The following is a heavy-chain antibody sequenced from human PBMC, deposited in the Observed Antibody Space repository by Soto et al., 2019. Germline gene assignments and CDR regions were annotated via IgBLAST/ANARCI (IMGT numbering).Heavy chain of an antibody. Sequence: PSETLSLTCAVYGGSFSGYYWSWLRQPPGKGLEWIREINHSGSPNYNPSLKSRVTISVDTSKNQFSLKVSSVTAADTAVYYSSCASQTAPNPGMDVWGQVTRFTVSS. CDR3: SCASQTAPNPGMDV. V-gene: IGHV4-34*03. CDR1: GGSFSGYY. J-gene: IGHJ6*01. CDR2: INHSGSP.